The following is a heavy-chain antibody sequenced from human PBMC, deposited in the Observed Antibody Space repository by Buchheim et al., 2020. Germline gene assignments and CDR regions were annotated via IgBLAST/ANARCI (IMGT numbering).Heavy chain of an antibody. CDR2: ISYDGSNK. J-gene: IGHJ6*02. V-gene: IGHV3-30-3*01. CDR3: ARWLLAARPLYYYYGMDV. Sequence: QVQLVESGGGVVQPGRSLRLSCAASGFTFSSYAMHWVRQAPGKGLEWVAVISYDGSNKYYADSVKGRFTISRDNSKNTLYLQMNSLRAEDTAVYYCARWLLAARPLYYYYGMDVWGQGTT. CDR1: GFTFSSYA. D-gene: IGHD6-6*01.